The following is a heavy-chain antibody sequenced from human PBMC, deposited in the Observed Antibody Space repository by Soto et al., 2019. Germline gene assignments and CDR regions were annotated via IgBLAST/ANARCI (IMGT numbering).Heavy chain of an antibody. V-gene: IGHV5-10-1*04. CDR2: IDPSDSYT. CDR1: GYSFTSYW. Sequence: GESLKISCKGSGYSFTSYWISWVRQMPGKGLEWMGRIDPSDSYTNYSPSFQGQVTISADKSISTAYLQWSSLKASDTAMYYCATQYYDFWSGYPDSQQYYYYYGMDVWGQGTTVTVSS. CDR3: ATQYYDFWSGYPDSQQYYYYYGMDV. J-gene: IGHJ6*02. D-gene: IGHD3-3*01.